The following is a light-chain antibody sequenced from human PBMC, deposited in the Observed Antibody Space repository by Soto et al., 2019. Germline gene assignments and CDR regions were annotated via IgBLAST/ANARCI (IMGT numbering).Light chain of an antibody. CDR2: GAS. J-gene: IGKJ2*01. CDR1: QSVRTN. CDR3: QQYNEWPRT. V-gene: IGKV3-15*01. Sequence: ETVMTQSPATLSVSPGERVTLSCMASQSVRTNLVWYQQSPGQPPRLLIYGASDRVAGVPDRFSGSGSGTDFTLTISGLQSEDCAVYYCQQYNEWPRTFGQGTKLEIK.